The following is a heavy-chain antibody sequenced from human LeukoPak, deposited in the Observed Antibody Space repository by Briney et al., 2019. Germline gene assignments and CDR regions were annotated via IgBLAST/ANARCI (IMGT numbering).Heavy chain of an antibody. CDR1: GGSISSYY. J-gene: IGHJ6*02. Sequence: SETLSLTCTVSGGSISSYYWSWIRQPAGKGLEWIGHIYTSGSTNYNPSLKSRVTMSVDTSKNQFSLKLSSVTAADTAVYYCARAVAAAGLDYYYYGMDVWGQGTTVTVSS. V-gene: IGHV4-4*07. CDR3: ARAVAAAGLDYYYYGMDV. CDR2: IYTSGST. D-gene: IGHD6-13*01.